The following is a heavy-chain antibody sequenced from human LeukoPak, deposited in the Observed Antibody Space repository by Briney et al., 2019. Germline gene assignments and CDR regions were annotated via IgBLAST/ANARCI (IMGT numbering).Heavy chain of an antibody. CDR3: ARASLIVEDYFQH. V-gene: IGHV1-2*02. CDR1: GYTFTGYY. J-gene: IGHJ1*01. CDR2: INPNSGGT. Sequence: ASVKVSCKASGYTFTGYYMHWVRQAPGQGLEWMGWINPNSGGTNYAQKFQGRVTMTRDTSISTAYMELSRLRSDDTAVYYCARASLIVEDYFQHWGQGTLVTVSS. D-gene: IGHD1-26*01.